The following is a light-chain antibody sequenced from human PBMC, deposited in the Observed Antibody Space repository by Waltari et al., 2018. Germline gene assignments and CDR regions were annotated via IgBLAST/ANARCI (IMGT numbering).Light chain of an antibody. CDR2: WAS. CDR1: QKVFYNSNDKNY. CDR3: QQSFTTPPT. J-gene: IGKJ2*01. Sequence: DIVLTQSPDSLAVSLGERATINCKSSQKVFYNSNDKNYLVWYQQKSGKPPKLLIYWASTRESGVPDRFIGSGSGTEFTLTISNLQAEDVAVYYCQQSFTTPPTFGQGTKLEIK. V-gene: IGKV4-1*01.